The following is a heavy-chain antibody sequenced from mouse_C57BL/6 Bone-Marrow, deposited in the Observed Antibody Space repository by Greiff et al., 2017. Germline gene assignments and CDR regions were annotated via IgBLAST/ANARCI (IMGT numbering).Heavy chain of an antibody. D-gene: IGHD4-1*01. CDR2: IYPRSGNT. J-gene: IGHJ2*01. Sequence: VQLQQSGAELARPGASVKLSCKASGYTFTSYGISWVKQRTGQGLEWIGEIYPRSGNTYYNEKFKGKATLTADKSSSTAYMELRSLTSEDSAVYFCAREGLGRYDFDYWGQGTTLTVSS. CDR3: AREGLGRYDFDY. CDR1: GYTFTSYG. V-gene: IGHV1-81*01.